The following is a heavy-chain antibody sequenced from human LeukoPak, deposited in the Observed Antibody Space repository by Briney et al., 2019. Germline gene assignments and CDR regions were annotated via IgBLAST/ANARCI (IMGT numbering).Heavy chain of an antibody. CDR1: GFTFDDYG. Sequence: GALRLSCAASGFTFDDYGMSWVRQAPGKGLEWVSGINWNGGSTGYADSVKGRFTISRDNAKNSLYLQMNSLRAEDTALYYCARDRRPVSSGWSDPYYYYYYYMDVWGKGTTVTVSS. D-gene: IGHD6-19*01. J-gene: IGHJ6*03. CDR3: ARDRRPVSSGWSDPYYYYYYYMDV. V-gene: IGHV3-20*04. CDR2: INWNGGST.